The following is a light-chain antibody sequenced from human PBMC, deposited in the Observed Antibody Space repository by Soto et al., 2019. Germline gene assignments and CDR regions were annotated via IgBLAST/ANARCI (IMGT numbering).Light chain of an antibody. V-gene: IGLV1-40*01. CDR3: QSYDSSLSALV. J-gene: IGLJ3*02. Sequence: QSVLTQPPSVSGAPGQRVTISCTGSSSNIGAGYDVHWYQQLPGTAPKLPIYVNSNRPSGVPDRFSGSKSGTSASLAITGLQAEDEAGYYCQSYDSSLSALVFGGGTKLTVL. CDR1: SSNIGAGYD. CDR2: VNS.